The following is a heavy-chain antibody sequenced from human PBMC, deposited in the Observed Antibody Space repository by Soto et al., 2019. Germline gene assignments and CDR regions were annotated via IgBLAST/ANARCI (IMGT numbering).Heavy chain of an antibody. CDR3: AKVSLGALTFTDYYYYGLDV. CDR1: GFTFSTYA. D-gene: IGHD1-26*01. V-gene: IGHV3-23*01. Sequence: GGSLRLSCAASGFTFSTYAMNWVRQAPGKGLEWVSAISGGGGTTYSADSVKGRVTISRDNSKNTLYLQMNSLRAEDMAVYYCAKVSLGALTFTDYYYYGLDVWGQGTTVTVSS. CDR2: ISGGGGTT. J-gene: IGHJ6*02.